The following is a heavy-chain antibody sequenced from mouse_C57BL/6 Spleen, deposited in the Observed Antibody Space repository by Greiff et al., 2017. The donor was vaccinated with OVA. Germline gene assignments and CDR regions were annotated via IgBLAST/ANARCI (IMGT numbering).Heavy chain of an antibody. V-gene: IGHV14-2*01. CDR1: GFNIKVYY. Sequence: EVQRVESGAELVKPGASVKLSCTASGFNIKVYYMHWVKQRTEQGLEWIGRIDPEDGETKYAPKFQGKATITADTSSNTSFLQLSSLTSEDTAVYYCASSSFYAMDYWGQGTSVTVSS. CDR2: IDPEDGET. D-gene: IGHD1-1*01. CDR3: ASSSFYAMDY. J-gene: IGHJ4*01.